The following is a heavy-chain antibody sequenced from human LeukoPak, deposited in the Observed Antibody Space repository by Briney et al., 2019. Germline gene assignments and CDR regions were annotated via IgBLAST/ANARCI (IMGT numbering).Heavy chain of an antibody. CDR1: GGSFSGYY. D-gene: IGHD2-15*01. V-gene: IGHV4-34*01. CDR3: ARDFKD. Sequence: SETLSLTCAVYGGSFSGYYWSWIRQPPGKGLEWIGEINHSGSTNYNPSLKSRVTISVDTSKNQFSLKLSSVTAADTAVYYCARDFKDWGQGTLVTVSS. J-gene: IGHJ4*02. CDR2: INHSGST.